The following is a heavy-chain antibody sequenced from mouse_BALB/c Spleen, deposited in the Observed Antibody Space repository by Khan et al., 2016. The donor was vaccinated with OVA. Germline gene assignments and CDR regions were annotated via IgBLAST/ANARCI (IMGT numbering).Heavy chain of an antibody. V-gene: IGHV5-9-3*01. D-gene: IGHD2-5*01. Sequence: EVELVESGGGLVKPGGSLKLSCAASGFTFSTNAMSWVRQTPEKRLEWVASISSHGDYTYYPDNVTGRVTISRDNAKNTLYLQMCSLRSEHTAIDYCARSPYSNVAYWGQGTLVTVSA. CDR3: ARSPYSNVAY. J-gene: IGHJ3*01. CDR1: GFTFSTNA. CDR2: ISSHGDYT.